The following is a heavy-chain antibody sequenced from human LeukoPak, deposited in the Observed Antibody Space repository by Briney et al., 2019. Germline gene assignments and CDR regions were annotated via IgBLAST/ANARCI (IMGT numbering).Heavy chain of an antibody. D-gene: IGHD2/OR15-2a*01. J-gene: IGHJ4*02. CDR3: ARATDGRNSPFDY. Sequence: QTGGSLRLSCAASGFTFSSYGMHWVRQAPGKGLEWVAFIRYDGSNKYYADSVKGRFTISRDNSKNTLYLQMNSLRAEDTAVYYCARATDGRNSPFDYWGPGTLVTVSS. CDR1: GFTFSSYG. V-gene: IGHV3-30*02. CDR2: IRYDGSNK.